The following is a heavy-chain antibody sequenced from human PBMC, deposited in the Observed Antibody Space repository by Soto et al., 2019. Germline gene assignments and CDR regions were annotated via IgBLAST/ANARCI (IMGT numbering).Heavy chain of an antibody. CDR2: IIPIFGTA. CDR1: GGTFSSYA. Sequence: QVQLVQSGAEVKKPGSSVKVSCKASGGTFSSYAISWVRQAPGQGREWMGGIIPIFGTANYAQKLQGRVTITADESTSTAYMELSSLRSEDTAVYYCARDGGVYDYSPFDYWGQGTLVTVSS. V-gene: IGHV1-69*12. J-gene: IGHJ4*02. CDR3: ARDGGVYDYSPFDY. D-gene: IGHD4-4*01.